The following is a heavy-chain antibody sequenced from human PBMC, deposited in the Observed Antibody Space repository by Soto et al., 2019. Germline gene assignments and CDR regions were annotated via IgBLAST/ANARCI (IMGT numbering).Heavy chain of an antibody. Sequence: PSEPLSLTCAVSGGSISSGGYSWSWIRQPPGKGLEWIGYIFLSGSTYYNPSLKSRVTISVDRSKNQFSLKLSSVTAADTAVYYCAAGGGLPRYYWGQGTLVTVSS. V-gene: IGHV4-30-2*01. CDR1: GGSISSGGYS. CDR2: IFLSGST. J-gene: IGHJ4*02. CDR3: AAGGGLPRYY. D-gene: IGHD5-12*01.